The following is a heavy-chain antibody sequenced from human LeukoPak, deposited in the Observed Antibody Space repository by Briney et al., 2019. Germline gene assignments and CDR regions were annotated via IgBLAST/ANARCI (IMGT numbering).Heavy chain of an antibody. D-gene: IGHD3-22*01. CDR2: IYATGTT. CDR3: AKSNGYGLIDI. V-gene: IGHV4-4*07. Sequence: SETLSLTCSVSGGSLSTYHWTWIRQPAGKGLQWIGRIYATGTTNSDPSLESRVTISLDTSRNQFSLKLNSVTAADTAVYYCAKSNGYGLIDIWGQGTMVTVSS. J-gene: IGHJ3*02. CDR1: GGSLSTYH.